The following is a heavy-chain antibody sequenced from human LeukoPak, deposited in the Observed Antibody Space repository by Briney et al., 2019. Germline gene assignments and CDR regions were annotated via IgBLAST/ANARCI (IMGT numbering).Heavy chain of an antibody. CDR3: ASPDTGYGSVDY. V-gene: IGHV4-39*01. J-gene: IGHJ4*02. CDR2: IYYSGST. Sequence: SETLSLTCTVSGGSISSSSYYWGWIRQPPGKGLEWIGSIYYSGSTYYNPSLKSRVTISVDTSKNQFSLKLSSVTAADTAVYYCASPDTGYGSVDYWGQGTLVTVSS. CDR1: GGSISSSSYY. D-gene: IGHD3-10*01.